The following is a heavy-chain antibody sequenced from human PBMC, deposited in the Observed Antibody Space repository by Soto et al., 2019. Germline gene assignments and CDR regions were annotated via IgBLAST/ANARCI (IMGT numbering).Heavy chain of an antibody. CDR1: VDRVSSNSAA. V-gene: IGHV6-1*01. D-gene: IGHD3-10*01. Sequence: SQTLSLTCAISVDRVSSNSAAWNLISQSPSRGLEWLGRTYYRSKWFNDHAISVKSRIAINPDTSKNHFSLKLNSVTPDDKAVYYCAITLRGNGFKYIDFWAQGTVVTLSS. CDR2: TYYRSKWFN. J-gene: IGHJ4*02. CDR3: AITLRGNGFKYIDF.